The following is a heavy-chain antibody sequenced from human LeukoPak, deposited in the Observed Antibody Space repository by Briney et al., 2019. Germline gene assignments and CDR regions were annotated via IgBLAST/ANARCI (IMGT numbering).Heavy chain of an antibody. CDR3: ARESITGDRDFDY. V-gene: IGHV3-48*01. CDR1: GFSFSGYS. J-gene: IGHJ4*02. CDR2: ISNGSRTI. D-gene: IGHD7-27*01. Sequence: GGSLRLSCAASGFSFSGYSMNWVRQAPGRGLEWISYISNGSRTIFYADSVKGRFTISRDNAKNSLYLLMNSLRADDTAVYYCARESITGDRDFDYWGQGTLITVSS.